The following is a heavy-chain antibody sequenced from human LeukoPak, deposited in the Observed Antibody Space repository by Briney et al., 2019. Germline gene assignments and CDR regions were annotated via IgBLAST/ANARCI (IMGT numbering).Heavy chain of an antibody. CDR1: GFTFSDDY. CDR3: ARELGELVDY. D-gene: IGHD3-10*01. V-gene: IGHV3-11*01. Sequence: NPGGALRLSCAASGFTFSDDYMNWIRQAPGEGLEWVSYISRSGGTIYYADSVRGRFTISRENAKNSLYLKMNSLRAEDTAVYYCARELGELVDYWGQGTLVTVSS. CDR2: ISRSGGTI. J-gene: IGHJ4*02.